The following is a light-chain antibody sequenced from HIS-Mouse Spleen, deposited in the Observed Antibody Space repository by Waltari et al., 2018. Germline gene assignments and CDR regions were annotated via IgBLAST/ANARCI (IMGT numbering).Light chain of an antibody. CDR3: YSTDSSGNHRV. Sequence: SYELTQPPSVSVSPGQTARITCSGDALPKKYAYWYQQQSGQAPVLGIYEDSKRPSGIPEGFSGSSSGTMATLTISGAQVEDEADYYCYSTDSSGNHRVFGGGTKLTVL. J-gene: IGLJ2*01. CDR1: ALPKKY. CDR2: EDS. V-gene: IGLV3-10*01.